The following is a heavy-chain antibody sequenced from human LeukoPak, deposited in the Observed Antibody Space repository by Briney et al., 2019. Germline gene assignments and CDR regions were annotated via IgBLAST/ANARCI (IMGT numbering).Heavy chain of an antibody. CDR2: IYTSGST. V-gene: IGHV4-61*02. Sequence: SQTLSLTCTVSGGSISSGSYYWSWIRQPAGKGLEWIGRIYTSGSTNYNPSLKSRVTMSVDTSKNQFSLKLSSVTAADTAVYYCARNYGSNPADYWGQGTLVTVSS. D-gene: IGHD3-10*01. J-gene: IGHJ4*02. CDR3: ARNYGSNPADY. CDR1: GGSISSGSYY.